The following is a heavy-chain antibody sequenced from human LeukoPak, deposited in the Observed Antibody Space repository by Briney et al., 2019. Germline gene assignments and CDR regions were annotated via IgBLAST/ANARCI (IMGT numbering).Heavy chain of an antibody. J-gene: IGHJ3*01. CDR3: AREGYCNITSCPRGAIDL. Sequence: GGSLRLSCAASGFTFSNYTMDWVRQAPGKGLEWVSYISSRSSTIYYTDSVKGRFTISRENAKNSLYLQMNSLRAEDTAVYYCAREGYCNITSCPRGAIDLWGQGTEVTVSS. CDR1: GFTFSNYT. D-gene: IGHD2-2*01. CDR2: ISSRSSTI. V-gene: IGHV3-48*01.